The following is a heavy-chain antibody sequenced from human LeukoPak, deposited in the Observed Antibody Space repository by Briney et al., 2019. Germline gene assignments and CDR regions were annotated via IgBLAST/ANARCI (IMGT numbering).Heavy chain of an antibody. Sequence: SETLSLTCSVSGASITSGAYYWAWLRQPPGKGLEWIGSVYYSGTINYNPSLKGRVSISRDMSKNQLSLNLNSVNATDTAVYYCARRDYAAWFDPWGQGTLVTVSS. CDR1: GASITSGAYY. J-gene: IGHJ5*02. CDR2: VYYSGTI. CDR3: ARRDYAAWFDP. D-gene: IGHD4/OR15-4a*01. V-gene: IGHV4-39*07.